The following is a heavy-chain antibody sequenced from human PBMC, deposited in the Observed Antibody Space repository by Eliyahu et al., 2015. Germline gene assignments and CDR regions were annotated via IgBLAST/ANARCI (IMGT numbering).Heavy chain of an antibody. Sequence: QVQLVESGGGVVQPGRSLRLSXAVSGFTFSSYAMHWVRQAPGKGLEWVAVISYDGSNKYYVDSVKGRFTISRDNSKNTLYLQMNSLRAEDTAVYYCARGEAGYPVDYWGQGTLVTVSS. D-gene: IGHD2-15*01. CDR1: GFTFSSYA. CDR2: ISYDGSNK. J-gene: IGHJ4*02. CDR3: ARGEAGYPVDY. V-gene: IGHV3-30*03.